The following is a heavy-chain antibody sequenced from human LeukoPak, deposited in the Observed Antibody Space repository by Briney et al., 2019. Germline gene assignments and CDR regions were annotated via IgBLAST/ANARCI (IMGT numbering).Heavy chain of an antibody. CDR3: VRSITMFIN. CDR1: GFTFSSYS. Sequence: PGGSLRLSCAASGFTFSSYSMNWVRQAPGKGLEWVSSISSTSSYIYYADSLKGRFTISRDNAKNALYLQMNSLRAEDTALYYCVRSITMFINWGQGTLVTVSS. V-gene: IGHV3-21*04. J-gene: IGHJ4*02. CDR2: ISSTSSYI. D-gene: IGHD3-10*02.